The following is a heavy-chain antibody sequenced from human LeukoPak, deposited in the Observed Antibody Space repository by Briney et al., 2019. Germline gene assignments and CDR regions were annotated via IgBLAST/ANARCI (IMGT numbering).Heavy chain of an antibody. D-gene: IGHD3-22*01. Sequence: GGSLRLSCAASGFTFDDYAMHWVRQAPGKGLELVSGISWNSGSIGYADSVKGRFTISRDNAKNSLYLQMNSLRAEDTALYYCAKDEKHYYDSSGLTGYFDYWGQGTLVTVSS. V-gene: IGHV3-9*01. J-gene: IGHJ4*02. CDR3: AKDEKHYYDSSGLTGYFDY. CDR2: ISWNSGSI. CDR1: GFTFDDYA.